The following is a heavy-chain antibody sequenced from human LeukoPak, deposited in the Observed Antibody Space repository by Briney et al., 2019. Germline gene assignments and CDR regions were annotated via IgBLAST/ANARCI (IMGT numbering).Heavy chain of an antibody. CDR1: GFIFRNYW. CDR3: AITGGPTVTAFDL. Sequence: GGSLRLSCVASGFIFRNYWMSWVRQAPGKGLEWVANINHDGGDKNYVDSVKGRFTISRDNAKSSLYLQMNSLRVEDTAVYYCAITGGPTVTAFDLWGQGNLVTVSS. CDR2: INHDGGDK. D-gene: IGHD4-17*01. V-gene: IGHV3-7*02. J-gene: IGHJ4*02.